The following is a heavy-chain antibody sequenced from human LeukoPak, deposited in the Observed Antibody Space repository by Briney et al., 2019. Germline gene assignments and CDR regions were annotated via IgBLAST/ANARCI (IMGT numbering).Heavy chain of an antibody. Sequence: GGSLRLSCAASGFTFSSYSMNWVRQAPGKGLEWVSSISSSSSYIYYADSVKGRFTISRDNAKNSLYLQMNSLRAEDTAVYYCARQLVGDWFDPWGQGTLVTVSS. CDR2: ISSSSSYI. J-gene: IGHJ5*02. CDR1: GFTFSSYS. CDR3: ARQLVGDWFDP. D-gene: IGHD6-6*01. V-gene: IGHV3-21*01.